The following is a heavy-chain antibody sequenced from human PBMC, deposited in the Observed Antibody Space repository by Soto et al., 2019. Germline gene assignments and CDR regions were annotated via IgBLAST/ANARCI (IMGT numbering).Heavy chain of an antibody. CDR3: ARGPGVLVAGYGLDV. CDR2: TYYRPKWYY. CDR1: GDSISSKSAT. V-gene: IGHV6-1*01. J-gene: IGHJ6*02. D-gene: IGHD6-19*01. Sequence: SQTLSLTCVIAGDSISSKSATWNWIRQSPSRGLEWLGRTYYRPKWYYDYAVSVTGRITINVDTSKNQFTLQVNSVTPEDTAVYYCARGPGVLVAGYGLDVWGQGTAVTVS.